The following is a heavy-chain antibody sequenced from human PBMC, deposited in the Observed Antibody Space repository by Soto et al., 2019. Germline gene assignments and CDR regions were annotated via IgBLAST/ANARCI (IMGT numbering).Heavy chain of an antibody. CDR2: IWHDGSNK. D-gene: IGHD3-10*01. Sequence: QVQLVESGGGVVQPGRSLRLSCAASGFTFSSYGMHWVRQAPGKGLEWVAGIWHDGSNKYYGDSVKGRFTLSRDNYKISLYVQMNSLRADDEAVYYCARDRGSGMYYFCYRGQGTLVTVSS. CDR1: GFTFSSYG. J-gene: IGHJ4*02. CDR3: ARDRGSGMYYFCY. V-gene: IGHV3-33*01.